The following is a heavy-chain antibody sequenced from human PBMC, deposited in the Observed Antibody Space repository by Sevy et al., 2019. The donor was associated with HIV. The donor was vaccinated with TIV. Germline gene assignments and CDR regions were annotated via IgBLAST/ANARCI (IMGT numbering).Heavy chain of an antibody. V-gene: IGHV3-30*18. Sequence: GGSLRLSCVASGFIFSGNRMHWVRQAPGKGLEWLAAISYDGSKKYSADSVKGRFTISRDNSQSTLYLEMKSLRVEDSAVYYCAKDGHASWTANSYYHLDVWGKGTTVTVSS. J-gene: IGHJ6*04. CDR3: AKDGHASWTANSYYHLDV. D-gene: IGHD3-10*01. CDR1: GFIFSGNR. CDR2: ISYDGSKK.